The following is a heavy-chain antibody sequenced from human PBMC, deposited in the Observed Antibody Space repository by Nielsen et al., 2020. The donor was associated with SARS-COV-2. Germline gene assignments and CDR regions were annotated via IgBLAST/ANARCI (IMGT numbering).Heavy chain of an antibody. D-gene: IGHD3-10*01. V-gene: IGHV3-48*04. CDR2: ISSSSSTI. CDR3: ARDEVWFGINWFDP. Sequence: GESLKISCAASGFTFSSYSMNWVRQAPGKGLEWVSYISSSSSTIYYADSVKGRFTISRDNAKNSLYLQMNSLRAEDTAVYYCARDEVWFGINWFDPWGQGTLVTVSS. CDR1: GFTFSSYS. J-gene: IGHJ5*02.